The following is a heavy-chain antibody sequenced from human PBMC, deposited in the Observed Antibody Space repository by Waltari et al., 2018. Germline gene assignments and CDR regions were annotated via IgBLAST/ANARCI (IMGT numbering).Heavy chain of an antibody. V-gene: IGHV1-69*04. CDR2: IIPSLGIA. Sequence: QVQLVQSGAAVKKPGSSVKLSCKASGGTFSSYAISWVRQVPGQGLEWMGGIIPSLGIANYAQKFQGRVTITADESTSTAYMELSSLRSEDTAVYYCARVGGGEYSSPGGSDWGQGTLVTVSS. CDR1: GGTFSSYA. CDR3: ARVGGGEYSSPGGSD. J-gene: IGHJ4*02. D-gene: IGHD6-6*01.